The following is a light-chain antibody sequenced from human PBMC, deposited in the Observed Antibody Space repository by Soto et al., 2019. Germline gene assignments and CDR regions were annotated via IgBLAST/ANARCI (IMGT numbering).Light chain of an antibody. CDR2: KAS. Sequence: DIQMTQSPSTLSASVGDRVTITCRASQSISSWLAWYQQKPGKARKLLIYKASSLESGVPSRFSGSGSGTEFTLTISSLQPDDFATYYCQQYNSYPLTFGGGTKVEIK. CDR3: QQYNSYPLT. J-gene: IGKJ4*01. CDR1: QSISSW. V-gene: IGKV1-5*03.